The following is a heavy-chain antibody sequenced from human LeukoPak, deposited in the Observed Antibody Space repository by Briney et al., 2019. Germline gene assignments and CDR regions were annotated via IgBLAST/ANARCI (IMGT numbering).Heavy chain of an antibody. J-gene: IGHJ4*02. CDR1: GGSFSGYY. CDR2: INHSGST. D-gene: IGHD2-21*02. Sequence: MSSETLSLTCAVYGGSFSGYYWSWIRQPPGKGLEWIGEINHSGSTNYNPSLKSRVTISVDTSKSQFSLKLSSVTAADTAVYYCARGAEHWPNTAVVTAIVFDYWGQGTLVTVSS. CDR3: ARGAEHWPNTAVVTAIVFDY. V-gene: IGHV4-34*01.